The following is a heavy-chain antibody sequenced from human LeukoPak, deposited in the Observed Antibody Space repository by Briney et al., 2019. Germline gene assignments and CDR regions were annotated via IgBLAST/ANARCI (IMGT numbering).Heavy chain of an antibody. CDR1: GFTFSSYE. J-gene: IGHJ3*02. CDR3: ARAPGSSGYAFDI. V-gene: IGHV3-48*03. CDR2: ISSSGSTI. Sequence: GGSLRLSCAASGFTFSSYEMNSVRQPPGKGLEWLSYISSSGSTIYYADSVKGRFTISRDNAKNSLYLQLNSLRAEDTAVYYCARAPGSSGYAFDIWGQGTVVTVSS. D-gene: IGHD6-13*01.